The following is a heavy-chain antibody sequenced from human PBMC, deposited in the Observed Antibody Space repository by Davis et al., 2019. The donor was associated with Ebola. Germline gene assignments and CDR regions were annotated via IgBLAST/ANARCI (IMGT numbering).Heavy chain of an antibody. CDR1: GFTFSDYY. D-gene: IGHD2-2*01. J-gene: IGHJ6*02. CDR2: ISSSGSTI. Sequence: GGSLRLSCAASGFTFSDYYMSWIRQAPGKGLEWVSYISSSGSTIYYADSVKGRFTISRDNAKNSLYLQMNSLRAEDTAVYYCAGLGYCSSTSCLYYYYYGMDVWGQGTTVTVSS. CDR3: AGLGYCSSTSCLYYYYYGMDV. V-gene: IGHV3-11*01.